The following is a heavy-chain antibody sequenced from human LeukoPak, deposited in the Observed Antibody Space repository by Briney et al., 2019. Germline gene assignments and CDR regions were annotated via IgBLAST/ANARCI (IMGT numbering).Heavy chain of an antibody. CDR3: ARPSITGTYGMDV. J-gene: IGHJ6*02. V-gene: IGHV3-23*01. Sequence: GGSLRLSCAASGFTFSNYAMSWVRQAPGKGLEWVSAISGSGGSTYYADSVKGRFTISRDNSKNTLYLQMNSLRAEDTAVYYCARPSITGTYGMDVWGQGTTVTVSS. CDR1: GFTFSNYA. CDR2: ISGSGGST. D-gene: IGHD1-20*01.